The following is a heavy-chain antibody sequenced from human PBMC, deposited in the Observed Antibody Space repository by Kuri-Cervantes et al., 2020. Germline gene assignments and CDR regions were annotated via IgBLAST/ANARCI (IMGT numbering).Heavy chain of an antibody. V-gene: IGHV4-30-2*01. J-gene: IGHJ5*02. D-gene: IGHD5-18*01. Sequence: SETLSLTCTVSGGSISSGDYYWSWIRQPPGKGLEWIGNSYHSGSTYYNPSLKSRVTISVDRSKNQFSLKLSSVTAADTAVYYCARDGAAMDLVGWFDPWGQGTLVTVSS. CDR1: GGSISSGDYY. CDR2: SYHSGST. CDR3: ARDGAAMDLVGWFDP.